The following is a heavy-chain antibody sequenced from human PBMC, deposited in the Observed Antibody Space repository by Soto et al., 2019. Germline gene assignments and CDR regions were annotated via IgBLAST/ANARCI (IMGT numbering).Heavy chain of an antibody. CDR2: IHYSGST. J-gene: IGHJ5*02. Sequence: PSETLSLTCTVSGGSTSSYYWGWIRQPPGKGLEWIGYIHYSGSTNYNPSLRSRVTISVDTPKNQFSLKVNSMIAADTAIYYCARGGVAARKGRWFDPWGQGTLVTVSS. CDR1: GGSTSSYY. CDR3: ARGGVAARKGRWFDP. V-gene: IGHV4-59*01. D-gene: IGHD6-25*01.